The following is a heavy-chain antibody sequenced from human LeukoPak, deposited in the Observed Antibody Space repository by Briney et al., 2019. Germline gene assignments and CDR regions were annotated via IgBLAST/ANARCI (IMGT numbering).Heavy chain of an antibody. CDR2: ISSSGTFI. CDR3: ARGPSWFDP. Sequence: GGSLRLSCAPSGFTFGGYAMNWVRQAPGKGLEWVSSISSSGTFIYYADSVKGRFTISRDNAKNSLYLQMNSLRAEDAAVYYCARGPSWFDPWGQGTLVTVSS. V-gene: IGHV3-21*01. CDR1: GFTFGGYA. J-gene: IGHJ5*02.